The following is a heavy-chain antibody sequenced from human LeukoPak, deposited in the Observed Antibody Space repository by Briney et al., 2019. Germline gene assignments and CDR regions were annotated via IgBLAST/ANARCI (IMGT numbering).Heavy chain of an antibody. Sequence: ASVKVSCKASGGTFSSYAISWVRQAPGQGLEWMGGIIPIFGTANYAQKFQGRVTITADESTSTAYMELSSLGSEDTAVYYCARDPKSIFGDAFDIWGQGTMVTVSS. CDR3: ARDPKSIFGDAFDI. D-gene: IGHD3-3*01. V-gene: IGHV1-69*01. CDR1: GGTFSSYA. CDR2: IIPIFGTA. J-gene: IGHJ3*02.